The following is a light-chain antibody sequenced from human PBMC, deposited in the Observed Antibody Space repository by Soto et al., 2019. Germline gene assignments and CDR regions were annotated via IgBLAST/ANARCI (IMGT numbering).Light chain of an antibody. V-gene: IGKV1-39*01. CDR2: TAS. CDR3: QQSYNTPST. CDR1: QRISVY. Sequence: DIQVTQSPSSLSASVGKKVTITCRASQRISVYLNWYQQKPGRAPKLLIYTASTLQSGVPSRFSGSGSGTYFTLTINSLQPEDFGTYYCQQSYNTPSTFGRGTRLEI. J-gene: IGKJ5*01.